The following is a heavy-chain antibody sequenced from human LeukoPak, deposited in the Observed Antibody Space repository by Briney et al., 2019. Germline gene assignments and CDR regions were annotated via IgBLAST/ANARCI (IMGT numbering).Heavy chain of an antibody. J-gene: IGHJ3*02. D-gene: IGHD2-21*02. Sequence: GRALRHSCAASGFIFNSYAMHSVRPAPGKGLEWVAVISSDGSNKYYADSVRGRFTISRDNSKNTLYLQMNSLRAEDTAVYYCARDAAPPYCGGDCYSWAFDIWGQGTMVTVSS. CDR2: ISSDGSNK. CDR3: ARDAAPPYCGGDCYSWAFDI. CDR1: GFIFNSYA. V-gene: IGHV3-30*04.